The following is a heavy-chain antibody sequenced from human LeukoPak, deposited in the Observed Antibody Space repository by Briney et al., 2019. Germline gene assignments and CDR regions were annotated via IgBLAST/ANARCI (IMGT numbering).Heavy chain of an antibody. V-gene: IGHV4-31*03. CDR1: GGSISSGGYY. D-gene: IGHD3-3*01. CDR3: ARVHTIFGVVIIHPSGAFDI. CDR2: IYYSGST. Sequence: PSETLSLTCTVSGGSISSGGYYWSWIRQHPGKGLEWIGYIYYSGSTYYNPSLKSRVTISVDTSKNQFSLKLSSVTAADTTMYYCARVHTIFGVVIIHPSGAFDIWGQGTMVTVSS. J-gene: IGHJ3*02.